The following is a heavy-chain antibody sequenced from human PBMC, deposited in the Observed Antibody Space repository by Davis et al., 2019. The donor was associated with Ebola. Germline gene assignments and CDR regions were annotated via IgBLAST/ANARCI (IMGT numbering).Heavy chain of an antibody. Sequence: GESLKISCAASGFTFSGYWVHWVRQAPGKGPVWVSRISPDGGRTGYADSVKGRFTISRDNSKNTLYLQMNSLRAEDTAVYYCARGRVLLDYWGQGTLVTVSS. V-gene: IGHV3-74*01. J-gene: IGHJ4*02. CDR1: GFTFSGYW. CDR2: ISPDGGRT. CDR3: ARGRVLLDY.